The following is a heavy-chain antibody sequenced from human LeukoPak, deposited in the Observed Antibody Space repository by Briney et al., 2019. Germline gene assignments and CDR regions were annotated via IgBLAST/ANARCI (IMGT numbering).Heavy chain of an antibody. CDR2: IYTSGST. V-gene: IGHV4-61*02. CDR3: ASSTIFGVLITSFDN. CDR1: GGSISSGTYS. Sequence: SETLSLTCTVSGGSISSGTYSWNWIRQPAGEGLEWIGRIYTSGSTNYNPSVKSRVTISVDTSKNRFSLNLRSVTAADTAVYYCASSTIFGVLITSFDNWGQGTLVTVSS. J-gene: IGHJ4*02. D-gene: IGHD3-3*01.